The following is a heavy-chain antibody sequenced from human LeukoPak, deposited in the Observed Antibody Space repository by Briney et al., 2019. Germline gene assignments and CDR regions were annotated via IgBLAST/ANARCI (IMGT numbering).Heavy chain of an antibody. CDR2: FYYSGST. CDR3: ARGRDYYGSGSYVNCLDY. J-gene: IGHJ4*02. Sequence: SETLSLTCTVSGGSISRYYWSWIRQPPGKGLEWIGYFYYSGSTNYNPSLKSRVTISVDTSKNQFSLKLSSVTAADTAVYYRARGRDYYGSGSYVNCLDYWGQGTLVTVSS. D-gene: IGHD3-10*01. V-gene: IGHV4-59*01. CDR1: GGSISRYY.